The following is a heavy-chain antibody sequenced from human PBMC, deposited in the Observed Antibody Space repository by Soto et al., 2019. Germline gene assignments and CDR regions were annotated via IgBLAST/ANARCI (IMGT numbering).Heavy chain of an antibody. J-gene: IGHJ6*02. V-gene: IGHV4-34*01. Sequence: SETLSLTCAVYGGSFSRYYWSWIRQPPAKGLEWIGEINHSESTNYNPSLKSRVTISVDTSKNQFSLKLSSVTAADTAVYYCALPWFGDAYYYGMDVWGQGTTVTVSS. CDR3: ALPWFGDAYYYGMDV. D-gene: IGHD3-10*01. CDR2: INHSEST. CDR1: GGSFSRYY.